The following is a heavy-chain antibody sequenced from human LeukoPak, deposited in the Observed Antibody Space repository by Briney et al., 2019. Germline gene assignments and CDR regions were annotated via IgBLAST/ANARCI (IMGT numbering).Heavy chain of an antibody. J-gene: IGHJ4*02. CDR2: ISYDGSNK. Sequence: GRSLRLSCAASGFTFSSYAMHWVRQAPGKGLEWVAVISYDGSNKYYADSVKGRFTISRDNSKNTLYLQMNSLRAEDTAVYYCASDRPVVTAYLFDYWGQGTLVTVSS. D-gene: IGHD2-21*02. CDR3: ASDRPVVTAYLFDY. V-gene: IGHV3-30-3*01. CDR1: GFTFSSYA.